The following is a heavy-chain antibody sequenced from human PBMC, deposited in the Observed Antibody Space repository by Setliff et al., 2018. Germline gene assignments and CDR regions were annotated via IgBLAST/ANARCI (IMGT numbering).Heavy chain of an antibody. V-gene: IGHV3-21*06. J-gene: IGHJ4*02. CDR2: ISGSSASI. Sequence: GGSLRLSCAASEFTFNSYTMNWVRQAPGKGLEWVSSISGSSASIYYADSVKGRLTISRDNVRNLLYLQMSSLRAEDTAVYYCARSSLPGKGWYDYWGQGTLVTVSS. CDR1: EFTFNSYT. CDR3: ARSSLPGKGWYDY. D-gene: IGHD2-15*01.